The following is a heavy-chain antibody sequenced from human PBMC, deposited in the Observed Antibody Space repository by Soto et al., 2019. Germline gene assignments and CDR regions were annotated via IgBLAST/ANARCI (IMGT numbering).Heavy chain of an antibody. V-gene: IGHV4-59*01. CDR2: IHYSGTT. CDR3: AAGEASSRNLAPSYLDF. J-gene: IGHJ4*02. D-gene: IGHD6-13*01. Sequence: SETLSLTCTVSGGSMRNYFWTWIRQPPGKRLEWIGYIHYSGTTSFFPSYNPSLRSRATISEDTSKNQFSLKLLSVTTADTAVYFCAAGEASSRNLAPSYLDFWGQGTLVTVSS. CDR1: GGSMRNYF.